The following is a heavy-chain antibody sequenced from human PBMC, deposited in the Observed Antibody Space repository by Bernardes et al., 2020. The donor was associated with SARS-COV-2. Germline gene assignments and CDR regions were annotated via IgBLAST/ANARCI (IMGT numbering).Heavy chain of an antibody. Sequence: GGSLRLSCAASGFTFSNYAIHWVRQAPGTGLEWVAVVSYDGSNKYYADSVKGRFTISRDNSKNTLYLQMNSLRAEDTAVYYCARGWLGYCNGNDCPLGYWGQGTLVTVSS. CDR3: ARGWLGYCNGNDCPLGY. CDR2: VSYDGSNK. CDR1: GFTFSNYA. J-gene: IGHJ4*02. D-gene: IGHD2-15*01. V-gene: IGHV3-30*04.